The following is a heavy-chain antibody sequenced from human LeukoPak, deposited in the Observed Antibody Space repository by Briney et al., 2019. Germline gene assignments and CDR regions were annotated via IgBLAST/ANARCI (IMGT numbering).Heavy chain of an antibody. CDR3: ARVLIVRQLSYYYYGMDV. CDR1: GFTFSSYS. J-gene: IGHJ6*02. D-gene: IGHD2/OR15-2a*01. CDR2: ISSSSSTI. Sequence: GGSLRLSCAPSGFTFSSYSMNWVREAPGKGLEWVSYISSSSSTIYYADSVKGRFTISRDNAKNSLYLQMNSLRAEDTAVYYCARVLIVRQLSYYYYGMDVWGQGTTVTVSS. V-gene: IGHV3-48*01.